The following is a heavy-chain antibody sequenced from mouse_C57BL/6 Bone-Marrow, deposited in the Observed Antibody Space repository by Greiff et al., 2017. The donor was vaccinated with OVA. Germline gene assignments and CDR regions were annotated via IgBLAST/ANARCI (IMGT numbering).Heavy chain of an antibody. D-gene: IGHD2-3*01. CDR3: TRTGRLLFFDY. CDR1: GYTFTDYE. J-gene: IGHJ2*01. V-gene: IGHV1-15*01. Sequence: QVQLQQSGAELVRPGASVTLSCKASGYTFTDYEMHWVKQTPVHGLEWIGAIDPETGGTAYNQKFKGKAILTADKSSSTAYMELRSLTSEDSAVYYCTRTGRLLFFDYWGQGTTLTVSS. CDR2: IDPETGGT.